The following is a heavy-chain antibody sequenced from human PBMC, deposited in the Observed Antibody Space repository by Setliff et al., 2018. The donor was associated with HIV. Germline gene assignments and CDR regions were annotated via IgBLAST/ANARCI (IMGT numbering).Heavy chain of an antibody. CDR3: ARDSFRGWHSGDAFDI. Sequence: PSETLSLTCTFSGGSISSGSYYWSWIRQPAGKGLEWIGRIYTSWSTNYNPSLKSRVTISVDTSKNQFSLKLTSVTAADTAVYYCARDSFRGWHSGDAFDIWGQGTMVTVSS. V-gene: IGHV4-61*02. CDR1: GGSISSGSYY. CDR2: IYTSWST. J-gene: IGHJ3*02. D-gene: IGHD6-19*01.